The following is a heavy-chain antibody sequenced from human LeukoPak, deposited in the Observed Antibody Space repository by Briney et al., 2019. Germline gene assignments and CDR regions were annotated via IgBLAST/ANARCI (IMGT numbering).Heavy chain of an antibody. CDR2: IRHDGREK. Sequence: GGSLRLSCAASGFIFSSYWMTWVRQAPGKAPEWEANIRHDGREKYYVGSVKGRFIISRDNAKNSLYLQMNSLRVEDTAIYYCAWGMDVWGQGTTVTVSS. CDR3: AWGMDV. V-gene: IGHV3-7*04. CDR1: GFIFSSYW. J-gene: IGHJ6*02.